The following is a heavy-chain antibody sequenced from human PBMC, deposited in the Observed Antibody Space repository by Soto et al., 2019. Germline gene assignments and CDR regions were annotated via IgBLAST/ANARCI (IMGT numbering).Heavy chain of an antibody. D-gene: IGHD3-9*01. CDR2: ISYSGST. CDR3: ARDSGDYDIPLGWFDP. V-gene: IGHV4-61*01. J-gene: IGHJ5*02. CDR1: GCSISSSSYY. Sequence: PSETLSLTCTVSGCSISSSSYYWGWIRQPPGKGLEWIGYISYSGSTNYNPSLKSRLTMSVDTSKNQFSMRLSSVTAADTAVYYCARDSGDYDIPLGWFDPWGQGTLVTVAS.